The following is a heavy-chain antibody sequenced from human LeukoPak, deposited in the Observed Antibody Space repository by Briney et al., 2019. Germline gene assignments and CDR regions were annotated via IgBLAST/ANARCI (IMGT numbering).Heavy chain of an antibody. CDR3: ASPPGRPNGD. CDR2: ISYDGSSR. J-gene: IGHJ4*02. D-gene: IGHD7-27*01. Sequence: PGGSLRLSCAASGFSFSNYPMQWVRQAPGKGLEWVATISYDGSSRYSAASVKGRFTISRDNPKNTLSLQMNSLRVEDTAMYYCASPPGRPNGDWGQGTLVTVSS. CDR1: GFSFSNYP. V-gene: IGHV3-30*04.